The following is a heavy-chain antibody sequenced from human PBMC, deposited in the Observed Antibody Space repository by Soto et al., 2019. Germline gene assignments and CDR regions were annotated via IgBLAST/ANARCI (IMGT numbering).Heavy chain of an antibody. CDR1: GFTFSSYA. CDR2: ISYGGSYI. D-gene: IGHD7-27*01. V-gene: IGHV3-30-3*01. Sequence: GGSLRLSCAASGFTFSSYAMHWVRQAPGKGLEWVAVISYGGSYIYYADSVKGRFTISRDNSKNTLYLQMNSLRAEDTTLYYCARGWLTGDPTQAFDIWGQGTMVTVSS. J-gene: IGHJ3*02. CDR3: ARGWLTGDPTQAFDI.